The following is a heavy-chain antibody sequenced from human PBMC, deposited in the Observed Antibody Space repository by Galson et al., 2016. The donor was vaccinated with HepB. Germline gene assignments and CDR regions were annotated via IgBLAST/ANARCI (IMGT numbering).Heavy chain of an antibody. V-gene: IGHV3-53*01. CDR3: ASSYCTGGSRYFDD. CDR2: IYSGGTT. J-gene: IGHJ4*02. CDR1: GFPVTDNY. D-gene: IGHD2-8*02. Sequence: SLRLSCAVSGFPVTDNYMSWVRQAPGKGLEWLSVIYSGGTTNYADSLKGRFTISRDSSKNTVYLHISSLRVEDTAVYYCASSYCTGGSRYFDDWGQGVLVTVSS.